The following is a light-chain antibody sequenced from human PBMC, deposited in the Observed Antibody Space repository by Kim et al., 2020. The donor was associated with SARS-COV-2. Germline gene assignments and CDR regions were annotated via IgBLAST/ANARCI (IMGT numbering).Light chain of an antibody. J-gene: IGKJ5*01. CDR3: LQHSTYPIT. Sequence: ASVGDSVTITCRASQDIRNDLGWYQQNPGRAPKRLIYGASSLQSGVPSRFSGSGSGTEFTLTISSVQPEDFATYFCLQHSTYPITFGQRTRLEIK. CDR2: GAS. V-gene: IGKV1-17*01. CDR1: QDIRND.